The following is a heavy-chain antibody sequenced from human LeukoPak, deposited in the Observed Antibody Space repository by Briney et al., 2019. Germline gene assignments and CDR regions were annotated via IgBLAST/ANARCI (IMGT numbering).Heavy chain of an antibody. CDR3: ARDKISSIHGDYIDY. D-gene: IGHD4-17*01. J-gene: IGHJ4*02. CDR2: IYYSGST. CDR1: GGSISSSSYY. Sequence: SETLSLTCTVSGGSISSSSYYWGWIRQPPGKGLEWIGSIYYSGSTYYNPSLKSRVTISVDTSKNQFSLRLSSVTAADTAVYYCARDKISSIHGDYIDYWGQGTLVTVSS. V-gene: IGHV4-39*07.